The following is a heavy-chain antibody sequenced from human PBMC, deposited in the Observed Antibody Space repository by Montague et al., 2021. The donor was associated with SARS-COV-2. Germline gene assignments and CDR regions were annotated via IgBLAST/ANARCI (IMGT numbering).Heavy chain of an antibody. CDR3: VRTTWLRGYFDL. D-gene: IGHD5-12*01. Sequence: SETLSLTCTVSGGSIRSSSYYWGRIRQPPGKGLECIGSIYYSGSTYYNPSLKSRVTISVDTSKNHFSLKLSSVTAADTAVYYCVRTTWLRGYFDLWGRGTLVTASS. CDR1: GGSIRSSSYY. V-gene: IGHV4-39*07. J-gene: IGHJ2*01. CDR2: IYYSGST.